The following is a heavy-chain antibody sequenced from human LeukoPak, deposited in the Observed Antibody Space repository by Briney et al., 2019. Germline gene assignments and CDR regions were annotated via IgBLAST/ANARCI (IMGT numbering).Heavy chain of an antibody. CDR2: ISSSGANT. CDR1: GFTFSSYA. CDR3: GKKGRPCSGDCSAPYYFDY. Sequence: GGSLRLSCAASGFTFSSYAMSWVRQAPGKGLEWVSSISSSGANTYYADSVKGRFTISRDNSKNTLYLQMSSLRVEDTAVYYCGKKGRPCSGDCSAPYYFDYWGQGTLVTVSS. J-gene: IGHJ4*02. D-gene: IGHD2-21*02. V-gene: IGHV3-23*01.